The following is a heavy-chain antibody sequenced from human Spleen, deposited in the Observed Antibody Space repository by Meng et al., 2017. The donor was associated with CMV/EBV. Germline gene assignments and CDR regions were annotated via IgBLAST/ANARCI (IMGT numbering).Heavy chain of an antibody. CDR1: GYTFSDYY. J-gene: IGHJ6*02. V-gene: IGHV1-2*02. CDR3: ARERWNYGMDV. Sequence: ASVKVSCKASGYTFSDYYIHWVRQAPGQGLEWMGWVNPNRGGTNYAQKFQGRVTMTRDTSINTAYMELSRLRSDDTAVYYCARERWNYGMDVWGQGTTVTVSS. D-gene: IGHD1-1*01. CDR2: VNPNRGGT.